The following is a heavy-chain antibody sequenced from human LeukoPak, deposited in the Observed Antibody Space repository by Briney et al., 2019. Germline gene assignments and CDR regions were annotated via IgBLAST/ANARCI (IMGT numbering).Heavy chain of an antibody. D-gene: IGHD6-6*01. Sequence: PGGSLRLSCAASGFTFSNYGIHWVRQAPGKGLEWVAFVRYDGSNKYYADSVKGRFTISRDNSKNTLHLQMNSLRAEDTAVYYCTKEMADRREAFDYWGQGTLATVSS. CDR2: VRYDGSNK. J-gene: IGHJ4*02. V-gene: IGHV3-30*02. CDR3: TKEMADRREAFDY. CDR1: GFTFSNYG.